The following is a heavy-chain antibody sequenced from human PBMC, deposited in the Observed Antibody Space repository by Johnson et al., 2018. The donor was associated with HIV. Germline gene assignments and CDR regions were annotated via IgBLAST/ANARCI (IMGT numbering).Heavy chain of an antibody. J-gene: IGHJ3*01. CDR1: GFTFSSYA. CDR3: AREVWLTMSL. Sequence: QVQLVESGGGVVQPGRSLRLSCAASGFTFSSYAMHWVRQAPGKGLEWVAVISYDGSNKYYADSVKGRFTISRDNSKNTLYLQMNSLRAEDTAVYYCAREVWLTMSLWGQGTMVTVSS. CDR2: ISYDGSNK. V-gene: IGHV3-30*04. D-gene: IGHD3-10*02.